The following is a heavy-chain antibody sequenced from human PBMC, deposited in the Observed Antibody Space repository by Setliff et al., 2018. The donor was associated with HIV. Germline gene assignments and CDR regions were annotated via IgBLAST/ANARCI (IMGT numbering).Heavy chain of an antibody. V-gene: IGHV4-59*11. D-gene: IGHD1-7*01. Sequence: SETLSLTCTVSGGSISSHYWSWIRQPPGKGLEWIGYMDYSGSTTYNASLKSRVTISVDTSKNQFSLKLRSVTAADTAVYYCARVFIYKWNYRWFDPWGQGTLVTVS. CDR1: GGSISSHY. J-gene: IGHJ5*02. CDR3: ARVFIYKWNYRWFDP. CDR2: MDYSGST.